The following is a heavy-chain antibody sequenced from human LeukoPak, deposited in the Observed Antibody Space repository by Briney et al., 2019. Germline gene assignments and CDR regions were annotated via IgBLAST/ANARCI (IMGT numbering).Heavy chain of an antibody. V-gene: IGHV3-66*01. CDR3: ARTSMVARRGAFDI. Sequence: PGGSLRLSCAASGFTVSSNYMSWVRQAPGKGLEWVSVIYSGGSTYYADSVKGRFTISRDNSKNTLYLQMNSLRAEDTAVYYCARTSMVARRGAFDIWGQGTMVTVSS. CDR1: GFTVSSNY. D-gene: IGHD4/OR15-4a*01. CDR2: IYSGGST. J-gene: IGHJ3*02.